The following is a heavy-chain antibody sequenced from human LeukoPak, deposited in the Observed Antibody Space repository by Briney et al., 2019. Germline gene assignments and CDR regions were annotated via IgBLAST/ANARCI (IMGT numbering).Heavy chain of an antibody. CDR3: AREIGYYESKRGDY. Sequence: GGSLRLSCAASGFTFSSYAMNWVRQAPGKGLEWISFISSNSRTILYTDSVKGRFTSSRDNAKNSLYLQMNSLRAEDTAVYYCAREIGYYESKRGDYWGQGTLVTVSS. CDR2: ISSNSRTI. CDR1: GFTFSSYA. J-gene: IGHJ4*02. D-gene: IGHD3-22*01. V-gene: IGHV3-48*01.